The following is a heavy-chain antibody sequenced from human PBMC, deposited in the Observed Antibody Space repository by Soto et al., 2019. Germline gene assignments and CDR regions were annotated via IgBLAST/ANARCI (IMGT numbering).Heavy chain of an antibody. V-gene: IGHV3-33*01. J-gene: IGHJ4*02. Sequence: QVQLVESGGGVVQPGRSLGLSCTASGFTFSSYGMHWVRQAPGKGLEWVALIWSDGDNKYSADSVKGRFTISRDNSKNTLFLQMNSLRVEDTAVYYCARDHGDALDYWGQGTLVTVSS. CDR3: ARDHGDALDY. CDR1: GFTFSSYG. CDR2: IWSDGDNK. D-gene: IGHD4-17*01.